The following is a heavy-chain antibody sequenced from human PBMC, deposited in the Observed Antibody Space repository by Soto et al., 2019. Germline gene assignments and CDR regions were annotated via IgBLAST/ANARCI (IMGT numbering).Heavy chain of an antibody. CDR1: GYAYSRDG. CDR2: ISPYNGNT. Sequence: ASLKLSRTTAGYAYSRDGIGWGLLAHRKLLEWMGWISPYNGNTVYAQKVEGRVTMTTDTSTTTAYMELKSLSSDATALYYCARTAGIFRVGTSPKVLYNYFDTWGQGILGTVPS. V-gene: IGHV1-18*04. CDR3: ARTAGIFRVGTSPKVLYNYFDT. D-gene: IGHD1-7*01. J-gene: IGHJ5*02.